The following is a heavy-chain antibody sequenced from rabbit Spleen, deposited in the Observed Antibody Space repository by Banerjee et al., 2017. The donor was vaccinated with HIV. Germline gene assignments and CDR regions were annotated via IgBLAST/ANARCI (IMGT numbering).Heavy chain of an antibody. Sequence: QSLEESGGDLVKPGASLTLTCKASGFDFSSSYYMCWVRQAPGKGLEWIACIYGDSSGSTWYATWAKGRFTFSKTSSTTVTLQMTSLTAADTATYFCARDLDGVIGWNFGWWGQGTLVTVS. V-gene: IGHV1S40*01. J-gene: IGHJ4*01. CDR3: ARDLDGVIGWNFGW. CDR2: IYGDSSGST. D-gene: IGHD4-1*01. CDR1: GFDFSSSYY.